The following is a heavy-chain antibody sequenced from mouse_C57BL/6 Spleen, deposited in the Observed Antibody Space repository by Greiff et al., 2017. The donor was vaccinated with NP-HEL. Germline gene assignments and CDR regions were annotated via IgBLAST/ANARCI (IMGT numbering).Heavy chain of an antibody. CDR2: IDPSDSYT. CDR1: GYTFTSYW. V-gene: IGHV1-50*01. Sequence: VQLHQPGAELVKPGASVKLSCKASGYTFTSYWMQWVKQRPGQGLEWIGEIDPSDSYTNYNQKFKGKATLTVDTSSSTAYMQLSSLTSEDSAVYYCARSRDSPGFAYWGQGTLVTVSA. D-gene: IGHD3-2*01. J-gene: IGHJ3*01. CDR3: ARSRDSPGFAY.